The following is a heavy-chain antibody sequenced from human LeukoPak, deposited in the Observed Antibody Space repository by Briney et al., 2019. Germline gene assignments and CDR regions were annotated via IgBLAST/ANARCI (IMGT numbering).Heavy chain of an antibody. CDR2: TYPGDSNT. J-gene: IGHJ5*02. CDR3: VRSPACSSGTCYPNWFDP. CDR1: GYSFTNNW. Sequence: KYGESLKISCKGSGYSFTNNWIGWVRQIPGKGLEWMGITYPGDSNTRYSPSFQGQVTISADKSISSAYLQWSSLKASDTAMYYCVRSPACSSGTCYPNWFDPWGQGTLVTVSS. D-gene: IGHD2-15*01. V-gene: IGHV5-51*01.